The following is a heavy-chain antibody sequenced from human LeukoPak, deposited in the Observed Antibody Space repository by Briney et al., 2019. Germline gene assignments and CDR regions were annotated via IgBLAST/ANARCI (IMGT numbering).Heavy chain of an antibody. V-gene: IGHV1-46*01. CDR1: GYTFTSYY. J-gene: IGHJ4*02. D-gene: IGHD5-24*01. CDR3: ARDRWRNLEMATSIDY. CDR2: INPSGGST. Sequence: ASVKVSCKASGYTFTSYYMHWVRQAPGQGLEWMGIINPSGGSTSYAQKFQGRVTMTRDTSTSTVYMELSSLRSEDTAVYYCARDRWRNLEMATSIDYWSQGTLVTVSP.